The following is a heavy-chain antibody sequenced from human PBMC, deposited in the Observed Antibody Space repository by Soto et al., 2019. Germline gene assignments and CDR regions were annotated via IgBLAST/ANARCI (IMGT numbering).Heavy chain of an antibody. J-gene: IGHJ4*02. CDR1: GYTHTELS. D-gene: IGHD3-10*01. Sequence: ASAKVSCKVSGYTHTELSMHWVRQAPGKGLEWMGGFDPEDGETIYAQKFQGRVTMTEDTSTDTAYMELSSLRSEDTAVYYCATERVFDGSGSYYKAYDYWGQGTLVTVSS. CDR2: FDPEDGET. CDR3: ATERVFDGSGSYYKAYDY. V-gene: IGHV1-24*01.